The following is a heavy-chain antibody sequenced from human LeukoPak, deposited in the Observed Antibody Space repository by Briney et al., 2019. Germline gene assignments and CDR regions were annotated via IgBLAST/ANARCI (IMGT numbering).Heavy chain of an antibody. Sequence: GGSLRLSCAATGFTFSSYWMSLVPQAPGKGLEWVTNIKQDGREKYYVESVKGRFTISRDNAKNSLYLQMNRMRAEDTAVYYCARDNINYYDSSGYFDYWGQGTLVTVSS. CDR3: ARDNINYYDSSGYFDY. CDR2: IKQDGREK. CDR1: GFTFSSYW. D-gene: IGHD3-22*01. V-gene: IGHV3-7*01. J-gene: IGHJ4*02.